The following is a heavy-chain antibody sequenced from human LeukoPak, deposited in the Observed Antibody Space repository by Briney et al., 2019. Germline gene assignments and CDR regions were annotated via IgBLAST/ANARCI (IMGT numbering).Heavy chain of an antibody. V-gene: IGHV4-59*08. J-gene: IGHJ4*02. CDR1: GGSISSYY. CDR3: ARLNWVPGSTWPKIDS. D-gene: IGHD6-13*01. Sequence: PSETLSLTCTVSGGSISSYYWSWVRQPPAKGLEWIGYIYYSGSTNYNPSLKSRVTISLDTSKNQFSLNLSSVTAADTAVYYCARLNWVPGSTWPKIDSWGQGTLVTVSS. CDR2: IYYSGST.